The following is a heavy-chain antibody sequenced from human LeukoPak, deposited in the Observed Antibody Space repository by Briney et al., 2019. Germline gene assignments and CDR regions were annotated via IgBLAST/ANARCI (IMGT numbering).Heavy chain of an antibody. CDR3: ARDHNWAFDS. D-gene: IGHD1-20*01. V-gene: IGHV3-21*05. CDR2: IGLASGFV. Sequence: GGSLRLSCAASGFTFSDYSMNWVRRAPGRGLEWISYIGLASGFVSYADSVKGRFSISSDTARSSVYLQMSSLRAEDTAVYYCARDHNWAFDSWGQGTLVTVSS. CDR1: GFTFSDYS. J-gene: IGHJ4*02.